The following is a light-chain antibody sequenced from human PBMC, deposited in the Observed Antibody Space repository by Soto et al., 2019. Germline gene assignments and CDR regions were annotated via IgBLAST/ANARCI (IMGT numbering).Light chain of an antibody. CDR2: SNA. Sequence: QSVLTQPPSVSGTPGQTVTITCSGSSTNIGSSSVKWYQQFPGAAPKLLIYSNALRPSGIPNRYSGSKSGTSASLAISGLQNEDEPDYYCAAWDDRLMGVFGPGTKVTV. V-gene: IGLV1-44*01. J-gene: IGLJ1*01. CDR1: STNIGSSS. CDR3: AAWDDRLMGV.